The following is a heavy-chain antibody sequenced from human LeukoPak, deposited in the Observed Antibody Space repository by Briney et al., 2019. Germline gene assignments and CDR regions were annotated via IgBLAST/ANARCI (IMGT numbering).Heavy chain of an antibody. CDR3: ARDGYRSSTSCYTD. J-gene: IGHJ4*02. V-gene: IGHV3-48*04. CDR1: GFTFSSYS. Sequence: GGSLRLSCAASGFTFSSYSMNWVRQAPGKGLEWVSYISSSSNTIYYADSVKGRFTISRDNAKNSLYLQMNSLRAEDTAVYYCARDGYRSSTSCYTDWGQGTLVTVSS. CDR2: ISSSSNTI. D-gene: IGHD2-2*02.